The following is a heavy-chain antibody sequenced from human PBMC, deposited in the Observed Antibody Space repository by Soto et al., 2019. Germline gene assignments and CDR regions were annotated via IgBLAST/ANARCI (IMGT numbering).Heavy chain of an antibody. V-gene: IGHV3-21*01. CDR1: GFTFSSYA. J-gene: IGHJ4*02. Sequence: GGSLRLSCAASGFTFSSYAVSWVRQAPGKGLEWVSSISSSSSYIYYADSVKGRFTISRDNAKNSLYLQMNSLRAEDTAVYYCARVFTSRSPLNWGQGTLVTASS. CDR3: ARVFTSRSPLN. CDR2: ISSSSSYI. D-gene: IGHD2-15*01.